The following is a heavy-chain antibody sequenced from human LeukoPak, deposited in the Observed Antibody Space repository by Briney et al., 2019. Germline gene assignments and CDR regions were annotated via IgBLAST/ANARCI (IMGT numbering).Heavy chain of an antibody. CDR2: ITGSSSTI. Sequence: GGSLRLSCAASGFTFSTYTMNWVRQAPGKGLEWVSHITGSSSTIYYADSVKGRFTISRDNAENSLYLQMNSLRAEDTAVYYCARGAYWFDPWGQGTLVTVSS. V-gene: IGHV3-48*04. CDR1: GFTFSTYT. J-gene: IGHJ5*02. CDR3: ARGAYWFDP.